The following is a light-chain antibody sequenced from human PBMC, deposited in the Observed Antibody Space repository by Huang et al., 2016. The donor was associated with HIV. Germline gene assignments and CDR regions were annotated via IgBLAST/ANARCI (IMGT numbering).Light chain of an antibody. CDR2: DAA. J-gene: IGKJ4*01. Sequence: EIVLTQSPATLSWSPGERATLSCRASQTVSSYLAWYQQKPGQAPRLLIYDAANRATGIRARFSGSGSGTDFTLTISSLGPEDFAVYYCQLRSTWPGDTFGGGTKVEIK. CDR1: QTVSSY. V-gene: IGKV3-11*01. CDR3: QLRSTWPGDT.